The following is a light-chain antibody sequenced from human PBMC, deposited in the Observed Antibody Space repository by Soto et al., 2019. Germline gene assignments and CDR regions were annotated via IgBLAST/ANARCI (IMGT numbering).Light chain of an antibody. Sequence: DIVMTQSPATLSVSPGERATLSCRSSPSVVNALAWIQHKPGQAPRLLFYEASARASDIPARFSGSGSGTEFPLTVSGLQSEDLAVYCCKQYNSWDHTFGQGPKLEIK. J-gene: IGKJ2*01. CDR1: PSVVNA. CDR2: EAS. CDR3: KQYNSWDHT. V-gene: IGKV3-15*01.